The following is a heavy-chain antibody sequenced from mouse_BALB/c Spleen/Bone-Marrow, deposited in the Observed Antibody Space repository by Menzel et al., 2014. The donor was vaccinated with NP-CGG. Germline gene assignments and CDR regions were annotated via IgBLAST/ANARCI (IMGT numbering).Heavy chain of an antibody. CDR3: ARRRYYYGAMDY. D-gene: IGHD1-1*01. CDR1: GYSTTSDYA. Sequence: EVKVVESGPSLVKPSQSLSLTCTVTGYSTTSDYAWNWIRQFPGNKLEWMGYISYSGSTSYNPSLKSRISITRDTSKNQFFLQLNSVTTEDTATYYCARRRYYYGAMDYWGQGTSVTVSS. V-gene: IGHV3-2*02. J-gene: IGHJ4*01. CDR2: ISYSGST.